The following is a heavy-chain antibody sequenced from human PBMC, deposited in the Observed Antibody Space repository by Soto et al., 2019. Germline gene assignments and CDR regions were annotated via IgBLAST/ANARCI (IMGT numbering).Heavy chain of an antibody. D-gene: IGHD3-10*01. V-gene: IGHV2-70*01. CDR2: IDWDDDK. CDR3: ARTYVGRKLWFGELFFRP. CDR1: GFSLSTSGMC. Sequence: SGPTLVNPTQTLTLTCTFSGFSLSTSGMCVSWIRQPPGKALEWLALIDWDDDKYYSTSLKTRLTISKDTSKNQVVLTMTNMDPVDTATYYCARTYVGRKLWFGELFFRPWGQGTLVTAPQ. J-gene: IGHJ4*02.